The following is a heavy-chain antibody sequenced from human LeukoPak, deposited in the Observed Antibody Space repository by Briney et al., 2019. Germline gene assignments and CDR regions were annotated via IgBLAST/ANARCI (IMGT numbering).Heavy chain of an antibody. CDR3: ARHVTAGNMYYYYYMDV. CDR1: GGSISSYY. D-gene: IGHD2-2*01. CDR2: IYYSGST. J-gene: IGHJ6*03. V-gene: IGHV4-59*08. Sequence: SETLSLTCTVSGGSISSYYWSWIRQPPGKGLEWIGYIYYSGSTNYNPSLKSRVTISVDTSKNQFSLKLSSVTAADTAVYYCARHVTAGNMYYYYYMDVWGKGTTVTVSS.